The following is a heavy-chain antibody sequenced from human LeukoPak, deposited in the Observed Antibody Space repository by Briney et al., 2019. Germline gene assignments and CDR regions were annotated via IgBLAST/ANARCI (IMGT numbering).Heavy chain of an antibody. Sequence: ASVKVSCKASGYTFTGYYMHWVRQAPGQGLEWMGWINPNSGGTNYAQKFQGRVTMTRDTSISTAYMELSRLRSEDTAVYYCARRAADSGSLFDYWGQGTLVTVSS. D-gene: IGHD1-26*01. CDR2: INPNSGGT. CDR1: GYTFTGYY. V-gene: IGHV1-2*02. CDR3: ARRAADSGSLFDY. J-gene: IGHJ4*02.